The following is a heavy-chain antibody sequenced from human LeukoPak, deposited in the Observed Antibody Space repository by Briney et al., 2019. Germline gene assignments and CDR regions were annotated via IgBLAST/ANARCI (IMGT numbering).Heavy chain of an antibody. D-gene: IGHD6-19*01. J-gene: IGHJ4*02. CDR2: INPSGGST. Sequence: ASVKVSCKASGYXFTSYYMHWVRQAPGQGLEWMGIINPSGGSTRYAQKFQGRVTMTRDTSTSTVYMELSSLRSEDTAVYYCASRGAAVAGIDYWGQGTLVTVSS. CDR1: GYXFTSYY. V-gene: IGHV1-46*01. CDR3: ASRGAAVAGIDY.